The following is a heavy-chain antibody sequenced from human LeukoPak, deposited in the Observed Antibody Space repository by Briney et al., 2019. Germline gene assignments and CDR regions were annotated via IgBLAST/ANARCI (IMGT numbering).Heavy chain of an antibody. Sequence: PSGTLSLTCAVSGGSISSSNWWSWVRQPPGKGLEWIGEIYHSGSTNYNPSLKSRVTISVDKSKSQFSLKLSSVTAADTAVYYCARDPVQGSGRLGFDYWGQGTLVTVSS. J-gene: IGHJ4*02. V-gene: IGHV4-4*02. CDR1: GGSISSSNW. CDR2: IYHSGST. CDR3: ARDPVQGSGRLGFDY. D-gene: IGHD3-10*01.